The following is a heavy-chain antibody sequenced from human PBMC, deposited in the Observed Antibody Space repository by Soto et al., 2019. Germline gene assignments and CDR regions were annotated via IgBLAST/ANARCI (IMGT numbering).Heavy chain of an antibody. D-gene: IGHD3-10*01. J-gene: IGHJ4*02. V-gene: IGHV4-4*07. Sequence: KASETLSLTCTVSGGSISIYYWSWIRHPAGKGLEWIGRIYTSGSTNYNPSLKSRVTMSVDTSKNQFSLKLSSVTAADTAVYYCARDLRYYYGYTRCFDYWGQGTLVTVSS. CDR2: IYTSGST. CDR3: ARDLRYYYGYTRCFDY. CDR1: GGSISIYY.